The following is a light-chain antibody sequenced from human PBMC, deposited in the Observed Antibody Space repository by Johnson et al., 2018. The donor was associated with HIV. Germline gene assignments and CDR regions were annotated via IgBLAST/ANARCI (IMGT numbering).Light chain of an antibody. CDR3: GTWDNSLNVYV. CDR2: DNN. J-gene: IGLJ1*01. V-gene: IGLV1-51*01. CDR1: SSNIENNY. Sequence: QSVLTQPPSVSAASGQKVDISCSGSSSNIENNYLSWYQQLPHTAPKLLISDNNKRPSGIPDRFSGSKSGATATLDITGLQTGDEADYYCGTWDNSLNVYVFGTGTKVPVL.